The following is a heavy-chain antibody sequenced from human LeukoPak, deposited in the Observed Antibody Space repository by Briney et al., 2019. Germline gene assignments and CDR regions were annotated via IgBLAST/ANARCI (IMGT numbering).Heavy chain of an antibody. V-gene: IGHV1-24*01. CDR1: GYTLTELS. CDR2: FDPEDGET. D-gene: IGHD2-15*01. Sequence: ASVTVSCKVSGYTLTELSMHWVRQAPGKGLEWMGGFDPEDGETIYAQKFQGRVTMTRDTSISTAYMELSRLRSDDTAVYYCARGVVVAANGFDYMDVWGKGTTVTVSS. J-gene: IGHJ6*03. CDR3: ARGVVVAANGFDYMDV.